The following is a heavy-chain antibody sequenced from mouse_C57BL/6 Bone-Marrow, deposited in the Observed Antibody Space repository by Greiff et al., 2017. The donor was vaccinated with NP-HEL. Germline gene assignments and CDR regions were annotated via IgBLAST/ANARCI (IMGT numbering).Heavy chain of an antibody. Sequence: EVKVEESEGGLVQPGSSMKLSCTASGFTFSDYYMAWVRQVPEKGLEWVANINYDGSSTYYLDSLKSRFIISRDNAKNILYLQMSSLKSEDSATYFCARVGTSYSNWYFDVWGTGTTVTVSS. CDR3: ARVGTSYSNWYFDV. CDR2: INYDGSST. V-gene: IGHV5-16*01. D-gene: IGHD2-5*01. CDR1: GFTFSDYY. J-gene: IGHJ1*03.